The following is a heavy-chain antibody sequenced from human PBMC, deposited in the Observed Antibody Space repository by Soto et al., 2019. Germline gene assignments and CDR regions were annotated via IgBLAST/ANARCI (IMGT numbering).Heavy chain of an antibody. CDR3: ARDQTGITTAGGGRIDR. V-gene: IGHV3-30-3*01. CDR2: VSFDGSNK. CDR1: GFTFSTHA. D-gene: IGHD6-13*01. Sequence: QVQLVESGGGVVQPGRSLRLSCAASGFTFSTHAMHWVRQAPGKGLECVAIVSFDGSNKSYAVSVKGRFTISRDNSKNTLYLQMSGLTPEDTAFYYCARDQTGITTAGGGRIDRWGQGTLVTVSS. J-gene: IGHJ5*02.